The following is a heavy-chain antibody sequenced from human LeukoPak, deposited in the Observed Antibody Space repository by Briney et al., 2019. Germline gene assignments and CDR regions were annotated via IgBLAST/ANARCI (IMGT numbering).Heavy chain of an antibody. V-gene: IGHV4-4*07. D-gene: IGHD6-13*01. J-gene: IGHJ4*02. CDR1: GGSMSTLY. CDR3: ARDGSSWPFFES. Sequence: SETLSLTCTVSGGSMSTLYWSWIRQPAGKGLEWIGRVYGSGTTIYNPALKSRVTMSVDTSKKQFSLKLTSVTAADTAVYYCARDGSSWPFFESWGQGTLVIVSS. CDR2: VYGSGTT.